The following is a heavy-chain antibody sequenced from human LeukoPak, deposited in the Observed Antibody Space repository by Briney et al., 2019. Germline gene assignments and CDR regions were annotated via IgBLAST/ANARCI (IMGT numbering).Heavy chain of an antibody. D-gene: IGHD6-13*01. CDR2: IIPVFGTA. CDR3: ARRAAGGYYYYYMDV. CDR1: GGTFSTYV. V-gene: IGHV1-69*13. Sequence: WASVKVSCKASGGTFSTYVISWVRQAPGQGLEWMGGIIPVFGTANYAQKLQGRVTITADESTSTAYMELSSLRSEDTAVYYCARRAAGGYYYYYMDVWAKGPRSPSP. J-gene: IGHJ6*03.